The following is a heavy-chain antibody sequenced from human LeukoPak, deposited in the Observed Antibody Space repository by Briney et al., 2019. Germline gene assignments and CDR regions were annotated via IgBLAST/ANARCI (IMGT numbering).Heavy chain of an antibody. Sequence: GGSLRLSCAASGFTFSSYGMHWVRQAPGKGLEWVTFIRYDGSNKYYADSVKGRFTISRDNSKNTLYLRMNSLRAEDTAVYFCARGGVDYYGSGTYYLMYYFDYWGQGALVTVSS. CDR1: GFTFSSYG. CDR2: IRYDGSNK. V-gene: IGHV3-30*02. CDR3: ARGGVDYYGSGTYYLMYYFDY. D-gene: IGHD3-10*01. J-gene: IGHJ4*02.